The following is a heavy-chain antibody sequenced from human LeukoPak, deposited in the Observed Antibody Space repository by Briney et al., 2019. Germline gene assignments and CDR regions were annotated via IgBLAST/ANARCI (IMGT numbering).Heavy chain of an antibody. CDR1: GFTVSRNY. V-gene: IGHV3-66*01. D-gene: IGHD6-25*01. J-gene: IGHJ4*02. Sequence: AGGSLRLSCAASGFTVSRNYMSWVRQAPGEGLEYISVIYSGGITCYADSVKGRFTISRDNSKNTLYLQMTSLRAEDTAVYYCARDSGAGYYFDYWGQGTLVTVSS. CDR3: ARDSGAGYYFDY. CDR2: IYSGGIT.